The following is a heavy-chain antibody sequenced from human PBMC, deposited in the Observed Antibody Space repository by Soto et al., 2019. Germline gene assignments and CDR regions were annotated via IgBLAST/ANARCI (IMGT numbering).Heavy chain of an antibody. J-gene: IGHJ6*02. Sequence: HLQLQESGSGLVKPSQTLSLTCAVSGGSISSGGYSWSWIRQPPGKGLEWIGYIYHRGSPYYNPALKSRVTISVARSKNQFSLKLSSVTAADTAVYYCARVPDVWGQGTTVTVSS. V-gene: IGHV4-30-2*01. CDR2: IYHRGSP. CDR3: ARVPDV. CDR1: GGSISSGGYS.